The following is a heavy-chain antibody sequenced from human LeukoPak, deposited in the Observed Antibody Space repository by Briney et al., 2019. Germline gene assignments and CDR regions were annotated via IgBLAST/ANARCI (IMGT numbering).Heavy chain of an antibody. Sequence: PSETLSLTCTVSGGSISTGDYYWSWIRQPPGKGLEWIGYIYYSGSTYYNPSLKSRVTISVDTSKNQFSLKLSSVTAADTAVYYCARSFWSGYLGYFDYWGQGTLVTVSS. V-gene: IGHV4-30-4*08. CDR2: IYYSGST. CDR3: ARSFWSGYLGYFDY. J-gene: IGHJ4*02. CDR1: GGSISTGDYY. D-gene: IGHD3-3*01.